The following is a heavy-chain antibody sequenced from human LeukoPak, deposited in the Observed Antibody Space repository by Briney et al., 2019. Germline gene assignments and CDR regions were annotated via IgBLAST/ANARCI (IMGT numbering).Heavy chain of an antibody. Sequence: PGRSLRLSCAASGFTFSSYGMHWVRQAPGKGLEWVAVISYDGSNKYYADSVKGRFTISRDNSKNTLYLQTNSLRAEDTAVYYCAKDRLKYSSGWYFYFQHWGQGTLVTVSS. CDR1: GFTFSSYG. CDR2: ISYDGSNK. CDR3: AKDRLKYSSGWYFYFQH. D-gene: IGHD6-19*01. V-gene: IGHV3-30*18. J-gene: IGHJ1*01.